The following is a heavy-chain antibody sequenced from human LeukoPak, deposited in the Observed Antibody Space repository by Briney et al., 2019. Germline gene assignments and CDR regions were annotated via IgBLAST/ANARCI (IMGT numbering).Heavy chain of an antibody. D-gene: IGHD3-9*01. Sequence: PGGSLRLSCAASGFTFSSYSMNWVRQAPGKGLEWVSSISSSSSYIYYADSVKGRFTISRDNAENSLYLQMNSLRAEDTAVYYCARELINNYDILTGYSNWFDPWGQGTLVTVSS. CDR1: GFTFSSYS. CDR2: ISSSSSYI. J-gene: IGHJ5*02. CDR3: ARELINNYDILTGYSNWFDP. V-gene: IGHV3-21*01.